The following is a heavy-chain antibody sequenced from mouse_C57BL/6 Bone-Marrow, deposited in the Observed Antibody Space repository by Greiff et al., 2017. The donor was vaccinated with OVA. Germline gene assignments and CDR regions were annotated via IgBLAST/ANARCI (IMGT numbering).Heavy chain of an antibody. D-gene: IGHD2-3*01. V-gene: IGHV5-4*03. CDR3: ARLDGYLYYFDY. J-gene: IGHJ2*01. CDR2: ISDGGSYT. CDR1: GFTFSSYA. Sequence: EVMLVESGGGLVKPGGSLKLSCAASGFTFSSYAMSWVRQTPEKRLEWVATISDGGSYTYYPDNVKGRFTISRDNAKNNLYLQMSHLKSEDTAMYYCARLDGYLYYFDYWGQGTTLTVSS.